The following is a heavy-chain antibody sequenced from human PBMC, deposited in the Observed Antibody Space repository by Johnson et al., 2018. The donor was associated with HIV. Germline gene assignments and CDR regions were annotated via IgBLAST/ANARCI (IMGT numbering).Heavy chain of an antibody. V-gene: IGHV3-30-3*01. CDR2: ISYDGSNK. CDR1: GFTFSSYA. D-gene: IGHD2-15*01. J-gene: IGHJ3*02. Sequence: QEKLVESGGGVVQPGRSLRLSCAASGFTFSSYAMHWVRQAPGKGLEWVAVISYDGSNKYYADSVKGRFTISRDNSKNTLYLQMNSLRAEDTAVYYCARSYCSGGSCRIHDAFDILGQGTMVTVSS. CDR3: ARSYCSGGSCRIHDAFDI.